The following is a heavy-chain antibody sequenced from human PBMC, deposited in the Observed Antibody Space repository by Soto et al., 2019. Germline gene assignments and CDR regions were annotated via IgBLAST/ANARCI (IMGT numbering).Heavy chain of an antibody. V-gene: IGHV3-13*01. CDR2: IGTAGDT. CDR1: GFTFSSYD. Sequence: PVGSLRLSCAASGFTFSSYDMHWVRQATGKGLEWVSAIGTAGDTYYPGSVKGRFTISRENAKNSLYLQMNSLRAGDTAVYYCARGVYYDSSGYLRASYNWFDPWGQGTLVTVSS. D-gene: IGHD3-22*01. CDR3: ARGVYYDSSGYLRASYNWFDP. J-gene: IGHJ5*02.